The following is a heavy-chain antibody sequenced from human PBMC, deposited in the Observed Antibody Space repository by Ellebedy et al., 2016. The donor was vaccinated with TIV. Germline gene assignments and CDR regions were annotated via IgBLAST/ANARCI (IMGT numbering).Heavy chain of an antibody. V-gene: IGHV3-21*01. Sequence: GGSLRLSCAASGFTFSSYSMNWVRQAPGKGLEWVSSISSSSNYIYYADSVKGRFTISRDNAKNSLYLQMNSLRAEDTAVYYCARGQLRLGELSLAPFDYWGQGTLVTVSS. CDR2: ISSSSNYI. CDR3: ARGQLRLGELSLAPFDY. CDR1: GFTFSSYS. D-gene: IGHD3-16*02. J-gene: IGHJ4*02.